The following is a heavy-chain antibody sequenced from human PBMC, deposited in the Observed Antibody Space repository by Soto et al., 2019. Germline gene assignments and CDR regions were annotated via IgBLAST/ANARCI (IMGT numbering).Heavy chain of an antibody. D-gene: IGHD6-13*01. Sequence: QVQLVESGGGVVQPGRSLRLSCAASGFTFSSYGMHWVRQAPGKGLEWVAVIWYDGSNKYYADSVKGRFTISRDNSKNTLYLQMNSLRAEDTAVYYCARDRGIAAAEDRFDSWGQGTLVTVSS. CDR3: ARDRGIAAAEDRFDS. CDR1: GFTFSSYG. CDR2: IWYDGSNK. V-gene: IGHV3-33*01. J-gene: IGHJ4*02.